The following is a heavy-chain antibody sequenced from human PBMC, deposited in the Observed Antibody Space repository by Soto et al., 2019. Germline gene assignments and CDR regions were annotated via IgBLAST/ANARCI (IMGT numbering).Heavy chain of an antibody. CDR3: ARDYNDFWSGLFDY. CDR2: ISSSSFTI. V-gene: IGHV3-48*01. CDR1: GFRFSDYS. J-gene: IGHJ4*02. Sequence: EVHLVESGGRVVQPGGSLRLSCAASGFRFSDYSMNWVRQAPGRGLEWVSYISSSSFTIHYADSVEGRFAISRDNAKNSLYLQMNSLRAEDTAVYYCARDYNDFWSGLFDYWGQGALVTVSS. D-gene: IGHD3-3*01.